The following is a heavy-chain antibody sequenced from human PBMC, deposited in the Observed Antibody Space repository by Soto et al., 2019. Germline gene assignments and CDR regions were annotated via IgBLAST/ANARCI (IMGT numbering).Heavy chain of an antibody. CDR3: ARDYYDSSGYSHFDY. CDR2: IYSGGST. Sequence: EVQLVESGGGLVQPGGSLRLSCAASGFTVSSNYMSWVRQAPGKGLEWVSVIYSGGSTYYADSVKGRFTISRDNSKNTLYLQMNSLRAEDTAVYYCARDYYDSSGYSHFDYWGQGTLVTVSS. CDR1: GFTVSSNY. D-gene: IGHD3-22*01. V-gene: IGHV3-66*01. J-gene: IGHJ4*02.